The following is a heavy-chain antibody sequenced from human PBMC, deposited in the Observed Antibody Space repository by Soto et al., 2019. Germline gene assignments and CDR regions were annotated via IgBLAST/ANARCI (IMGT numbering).Heavy chain of an antibody. CDR3: ARVLSAEMGIFNYFDY. CDR2: IWYDGSNK. J-gene: IGHJ4*02. V-gene: IGHV3-33*01. D-gene: IGHD7-27*01. CDR1: GFTFSSYG. Sequence: VQLVESGGGVVQPGRSLRLSCAASGFTFSSYGMHWVRQAPGKGLEWVAVIWYDGSNKYYADSVKGRFTISRDNSKNTLYLQMNSLRAEDTAVYYCARVLSAEMGIFNYFDYWGQGTLVTVSS.